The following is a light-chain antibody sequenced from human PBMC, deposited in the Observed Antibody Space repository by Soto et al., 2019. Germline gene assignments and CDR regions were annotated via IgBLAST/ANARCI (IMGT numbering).Light chain of an antibody. CDR2: GVS. V-gene: IGLV2-14*03. CDR1: SSDIGGYNY. J-gene: IGLJ1*01. CDR3: SSYTRSTTHV. Sequence: QSALTQPASVSGSPGQSITISCTGTSSDIGGYNYVSWYQQHPGRAPKLMIYGVSNRPSGVSNRFSGSKSGNTASLSISGLQAGDEADYYCSSYTRSTTHVFGSGTKVTVL.